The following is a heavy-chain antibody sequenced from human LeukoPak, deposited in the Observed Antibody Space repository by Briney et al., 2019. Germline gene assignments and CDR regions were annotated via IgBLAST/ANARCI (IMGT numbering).Heavy chain of an antibody. CDR1: GGSISSSSYY. J-gene: IGHJ4*02. CDR3: ARVRRGYSYGFDY. CDR2: IYYSGST. D-gene: IGHD5-18*01. Sequence: SETLSLTCTVSGGSISSSSYYSGWIRQPPGKGLEWIGSIYYSGSTNYNPSLKSRVTISVDKFKNQFSLKLSSVTAADTAVYYCARVRRGYSYGFDYWGQGTLVTVSS. V-gene: IGHV4-39*07.